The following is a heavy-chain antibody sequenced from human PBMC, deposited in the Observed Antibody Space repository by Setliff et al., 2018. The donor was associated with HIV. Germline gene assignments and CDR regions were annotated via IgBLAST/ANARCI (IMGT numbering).Heavy chain of an antibody. CDR3: VRGGYYYDNTVFYGH. CDR1: EFTFNNYE. V-gene: IGHV3-30*04. J-gene: IGHJ4*02. CDR2: TSYDGTYR. D-gene: IGHD3-22*01. Sequence: GGSLRLSCAASEFTFNNYEMNWVRQAPGKGLKWVAITSYDGTYRHYADSVRGRFTISRDNSRNTVYLDMNSLTAEDTAVYYCVRGGYYYDNTVFYGHWGQGTLVTVSS.